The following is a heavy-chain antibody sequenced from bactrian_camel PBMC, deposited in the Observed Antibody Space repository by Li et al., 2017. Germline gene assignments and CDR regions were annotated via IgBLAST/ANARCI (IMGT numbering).Heavy chain of an antibody. J-gene: IGHJ4*01. Sequence: QLVESGGGLVQPGGSLRLSCEASGFTFRSYWMYWSRQAPGKEREGVAVLLIMYVGDGPKYYADSVKGRFTISRDNAKNTLYLQLNSLKTEDTAMYYCAPPPDSSYYSDYGGLNFSGQGTQVTVS. V-gene: IGHV3S1*01. CDR3: APPPDSSYYSDYGGLNF. CDR1: GFTFRSYW. CDR2: MYVGDGPK. D-gene: IGHD4*01.